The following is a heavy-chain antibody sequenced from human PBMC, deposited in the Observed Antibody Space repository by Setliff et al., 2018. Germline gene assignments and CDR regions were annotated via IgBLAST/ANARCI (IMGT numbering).Heavy chain of an antibody. V-gene: IGHV1-18*01. D-gene: IGHD5-18*01. CDR3: ARAPSVELVTIRTNSWFTY. J-gene: IGHJ4*02. CDR1: GYTFRNYA. Sequence: ASVKVSCKASGYTFRNYAFAWVRQAPGRGLEWVGWISIYNGDTNYAQKFQGRVTLTTDTSTSTAYMELRILTSDDSAFYYCARAPSVELVTIRTNSWFTYWGQGTLVTVSS. CDR2: ISIYNGDT.